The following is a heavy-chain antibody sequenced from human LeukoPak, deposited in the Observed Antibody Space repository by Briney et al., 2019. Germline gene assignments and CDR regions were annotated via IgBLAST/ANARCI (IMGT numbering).Heavy chain of an antibody. CDR3: ARPGSAPYFF. D-gene: IGHD1-14*01. CDR2: INSDGSST. V-gene: IGHV3-74*01. CDR1: GFTLSSYW. Sequence: GGSLRLSCVASGFTLSSYWMHWVRQAPGKGLVWVSHINSDGSSTNYADSVKGRFTISRDNAKKTLYLQMNSLRDEDTAVYYCARPGSAPYFFWGQGTLVTVSS. J-gene: IGHJ4*02.